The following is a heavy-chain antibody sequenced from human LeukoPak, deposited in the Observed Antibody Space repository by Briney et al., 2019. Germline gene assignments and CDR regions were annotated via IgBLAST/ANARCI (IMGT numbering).Heavy chain of an antibody. CDR2: INHSGST. J-gene: IGHJ4*02. Sequence: ETLSLTCAVYGGSFSGYYWSWIRQPPGKGLEWIGEINHSGSTNYNPSLKSRVTISVDTSKNQFSLKLSSVTAADTAVYYCARGGLYGDYPLRYFDYWGQGTLVTVSS. CDR3: ARGGLYGDYPLRYFDY. CDR1: GGSFSGYY. V-gene: IGHV4-34*01. D-gene: IGHD4-17*01.